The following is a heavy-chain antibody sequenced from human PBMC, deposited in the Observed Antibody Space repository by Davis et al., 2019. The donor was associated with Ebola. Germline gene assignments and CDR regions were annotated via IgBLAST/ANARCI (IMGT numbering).Heavy chain of an antibody. Sequence: SETLSLTCTVSGGSISSSYYYWGWIRQPPGKGLEWIGTIYYSGTTYYNPSLKSRVTISVDTSKNQFSLKLSSVTAADTAVYYCARGPTTFDYWGQGTLVTVSS. CDR3: ARGPTTFDY. V-gene: IGHV4-39*07. CDR1: GGSISSSYYY. J-gene: IGHJ4*02. D-gene: IGHD1-1*01. CDR2: IYYSGTT.